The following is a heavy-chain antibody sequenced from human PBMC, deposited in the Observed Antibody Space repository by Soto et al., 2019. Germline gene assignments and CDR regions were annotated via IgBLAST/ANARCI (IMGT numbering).Heavy chain of an antibody. CDR1: GYSFTSYW. D-gene: IGHD6-19*01. V-gene: IGHV5-51*01. CDR2: IYPGDSDT. Sequence: PGEALKIFCKGSGYSFTSYWIGWVRQMPGKGLELMGIIYPGDSDTRYSPSFQGQVTISADKSISTAYLQWSSLKASDTAMYYCARPFETSGWYDYWGQGTLVTVSS. CDR3: ARPFETSGWYDY. J-gene: IGHJ4*02.